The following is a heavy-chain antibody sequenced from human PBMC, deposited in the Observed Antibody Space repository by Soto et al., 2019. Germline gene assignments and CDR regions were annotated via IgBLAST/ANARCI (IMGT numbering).Heavy chain of an antibody. J-gene: IGHJ6*02. Sequence: QVQLVQSGAEVKNPGASVKVSCKASGYTFTRYGIGWARPAPGQGLGWMGWINTYNGNTNYAQNVEGRITLTTDTPTSTAYMERRSLRSNDTAIYYCAMVDVYVTPSPEDVWGQGNTVIVSS. CDR2: INTYNGNT. D-gene: IGHD3-16*01. CDR3: AMVDVYVTPSPEDV. V-gene: IGHV1-18*01. CDR1: GYTFTRYG.